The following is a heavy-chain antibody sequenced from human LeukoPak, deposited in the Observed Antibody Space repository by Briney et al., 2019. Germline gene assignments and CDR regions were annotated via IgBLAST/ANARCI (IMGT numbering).Heavy chain of an antibody. CDR1: GFTFSSYE. CDR2: ISGSGNTI. J-gene: IGHJ4*02. D-gene: IGHD1-26*01. Sequence: GGSLRLSCAASGFTFSSYEMNWVRQAPGKGLEWVSYISGSGNTIYYADSVKGRFTISRDNAKNSLYLQMNSLRAEDTAVYYSVRINTGSYFDYWGQGTLVTVSS. V-gene: IGHV3-48*03. CDR3: VRINTGSYFDY.